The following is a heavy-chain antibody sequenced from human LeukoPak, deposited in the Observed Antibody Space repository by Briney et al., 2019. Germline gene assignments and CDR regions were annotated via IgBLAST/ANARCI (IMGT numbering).Heavy chain of an antibody. CDR3: VRGTGY. V-gene: IGHV3-64D*06. Sequence: GALLLSCSVSGFTFSTYVMHWGREAAGKGLEYVSAISSIGDNTYYADSVKGRFTITRDNSKNTLYLQMSSLRADDTAVYYCVRGTGYWGREPWSPSP. J-gene: IGHJ4*02. CDR1: GFTFSTYV. CDR2: ISSIGDNT.